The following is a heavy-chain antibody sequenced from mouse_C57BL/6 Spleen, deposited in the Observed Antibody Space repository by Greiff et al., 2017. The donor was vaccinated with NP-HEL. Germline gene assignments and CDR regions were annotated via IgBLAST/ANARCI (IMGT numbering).Heavy chain of an antibody. CDR3: ARDGYYEGWYFDV. Sequence: VQLVESDAELVKPGASVKISCKVSGYTFTDHTIHWMKQRPEQGLEWIGYIYPRDGSTKYNEKFKGKATLTADKSSSTAYMQLNSLTSEDSAVYFCARDGYYEGWYFDVWGTGTTVTVSS. CDR2: IYPRDGST. J-gene: IGHJ1*03. D-gene: IGHD2-3*01. V-gene: IGHV1-78*01. CDR1: GYTFTDHT.